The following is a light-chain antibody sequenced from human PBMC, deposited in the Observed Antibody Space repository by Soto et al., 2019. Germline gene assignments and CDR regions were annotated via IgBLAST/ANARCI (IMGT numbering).Light chain of an antibody. J-gene: IGKJ4*01. CDR3: QQRSDWLT. V-gene: IGKV3-11*01. CDR1: QSVSTS. Sequence: EIVLTQSPAPLSLSPGEGATLSCRASQSVSTSLAWYQQKPGQAPRLLIYGASRRAAGIPGRFSGSGSGTDFTLTISSLEPEDFAVYYCQQRSDWLTLGGGTKVDIK. CDR2: GAS.